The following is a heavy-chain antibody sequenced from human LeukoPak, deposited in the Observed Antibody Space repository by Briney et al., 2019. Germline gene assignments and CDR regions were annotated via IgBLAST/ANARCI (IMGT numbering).Heavy chain of an antibody. Sequence: GGSLRLSCAASGFTFSSYAMSWVRQAPGKGLEWVSAISSGGSTYYADSVKGRFTISRDNSKNTLYLQMNSLRAEDTAVYYCARDSTLIDYYYGTDVWGQGTTVTVSS. CDR3: ARDSTLIDYYYGTDV. J-gene: IGHJ6*02. CDR2: ISSGGST. V-gene: IGHV3-23*01. CDR1: GFTFSSYA. D-gene: IGHD3-22*01.